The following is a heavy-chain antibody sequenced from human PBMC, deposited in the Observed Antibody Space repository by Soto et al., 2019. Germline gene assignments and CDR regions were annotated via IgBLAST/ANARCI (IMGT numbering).Heavy chain of an antibody. CDR2: ISSSGSTI. Sequence: QVQLVESGGGLVKPGGSLRLSCAASGFTFSDYYMSWIRQAPGKGLEWVSYISSSGSTIYYADSVKGRFTISRDNAKNPLYLQMKRLQADDTAVYYCARDFAYRGDYGHGGAFDIWGQGTMVTVSS. CDR1: GFTFSDYY. D-gene: IGHD4-17*01. CDR3: ARDFAYRGDYGHGGAFDI. J-gene: IGHJ3*02. V-gene: IGHV3-11*01.